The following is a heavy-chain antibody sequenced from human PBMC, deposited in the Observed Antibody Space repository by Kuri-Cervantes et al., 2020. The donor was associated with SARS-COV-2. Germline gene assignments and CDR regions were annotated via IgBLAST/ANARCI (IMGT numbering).Heavy chain of an antibody. CDR2: IYYSGST. CDR1: GGSISSSSYH. CDR3: ARLRQQSVAFDI. J-gene: IGHJ3*02. V-gene: IGHV4-39*01. D-gene: IGHD1/OR15-1a*01. Sequence: SETLSLTCTVSGGSISSSSYHWGWIRQPPGKGLEWIGSIYYSGSTYYNPSLKSRVTISVDTSKNQFSLKLSSVTAADTAVYYCARLRQQSVAFDIWGRGTMVTVSS.